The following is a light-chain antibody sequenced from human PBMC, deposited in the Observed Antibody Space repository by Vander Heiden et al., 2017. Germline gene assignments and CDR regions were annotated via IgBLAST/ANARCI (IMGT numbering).Light chain of an antibody. CDR1: SSNIGSNT. CDR2: SNN. CDR3: AAWDDSLNGHWV. J-gene: IGLJ3*02. V-gene: IGLV1-44*01. Sequence: QSVLTQPPSASGPPGQRVTISCSGSSSNIGSNTVNWYQQLPGTAPKLLIYSNNQRPSGVPDRFSCSKSGTSASLAISGLQSEDEADYYCAAWDDSLNGHWVFGGGTKLTVL.